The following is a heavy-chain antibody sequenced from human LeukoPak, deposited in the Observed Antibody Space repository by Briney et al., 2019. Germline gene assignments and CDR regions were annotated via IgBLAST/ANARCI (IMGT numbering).Heavy chain of an antibody. Sequence: GASVKVSCKASGYTFTSYYMHWVRQAPGQGLEWMGIINPSGGSTSYAQKFQGRVTMTEDTSTDTAYMELSSLRSEDTAVYYCATYVAVAGSVWFDPWGQGTLVTVSS. CDR2: INPSGGST. CDR1: GYTFTSYY. CDR3: ATYVAVAGSVWFDP. D-gene: IGHD6-19*01. V-gene: IGHV1-46*01. J-gene: IGHJ5*02.